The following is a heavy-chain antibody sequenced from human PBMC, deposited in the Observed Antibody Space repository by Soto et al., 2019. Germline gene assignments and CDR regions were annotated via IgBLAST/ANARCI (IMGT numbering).Heavy chain of an antibody. Sequence: PSETLSLTCAVYCGSFSGYYWSWIRQPPGKGLEWIGEINHSGSTNYNPSLKSRVTISVDTSKNQFSLKLSSVTAADTAVYYCARGLQPGVTMVRGGMDVWGQGTTVTVSS. V-gene: IGHV4-34*01. D-gene: IGHD3-10*01. CDR3: ARGLQPGVTMVRGGMDV. J-gene: IGHJ6*02. CDR1: CGSFSGYY. CDR2: INHSGST.